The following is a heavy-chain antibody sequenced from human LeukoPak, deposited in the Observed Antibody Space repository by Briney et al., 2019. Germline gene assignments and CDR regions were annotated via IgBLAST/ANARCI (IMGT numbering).Heavy chain of an antibody. D-gene: IGHD3-3*01. Sequence: SETLSLTCTVSGGSISSSSYYWGWLRQPPGKGLEWIGCIYYTGSTYYNPSLKSRVTISVDTSKNQFSLKLSSVTAADTAVYYCARAPGRVIIVNWFDPWGQGTLVTVSS. CDR1: GGSISSSSYY. CDR2: IYYTGST. J-gene: IGHJ5*02. CDR3: ARAPGRVIIVNWFDP. V-gene: IGHV4-39*07.